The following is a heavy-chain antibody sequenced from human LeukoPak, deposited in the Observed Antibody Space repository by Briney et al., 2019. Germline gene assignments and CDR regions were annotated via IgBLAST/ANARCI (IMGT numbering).Heavy chain of an antibody. V-gene: IGHV4-34*01. J-gene: IGHJ6*03. D-gene: IGHD6-13*01. CDR1: GGSFSGYY. Sequence: PSETLSLTCAVYGGSFSGYYWSWIRQPPGKGLEWIGEINHSGSTNYNPSLKSRVTISVDTSKNQFSLKLSSVTAADTAVYYCARRGMVAAEGYYYYMDVWGKGTTVTISS. CDR3: ARRGMVAAEGYYYYMDV. CDR2: INHSGST.